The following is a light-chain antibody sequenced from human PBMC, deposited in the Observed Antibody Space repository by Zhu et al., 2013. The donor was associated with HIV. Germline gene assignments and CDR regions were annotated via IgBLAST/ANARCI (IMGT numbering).Light chain of an antibody. CDR2: GAS. Sequence: AIQMTQSPSSLSASVGDRVTITCRASQDIKIDLGWYQQKPGKAPKLLIYGASTLHSGVPSRFSGSGSGTDFTLTISSLQPEDFATYYCLQDYTFPWTFGQGTKVDI. CDR1: QDIKID. V-gene: IGKV1-6*01. CDR3: LQDYTFPWT. J-gene: IGKJ1*01.